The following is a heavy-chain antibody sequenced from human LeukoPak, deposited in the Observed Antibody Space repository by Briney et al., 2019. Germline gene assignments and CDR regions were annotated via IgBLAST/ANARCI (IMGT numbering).Heavy chain of an antibody. D-gene: IGHD3-22*01. J-gene: IGHJ4*02. V-gene: IGHV1-69*05. CDR3: ARDLGYDSSGYYYASSY. CDR2: IIPIFGTA. Sequence: GASVKVSCKASGGTFSSYAISWVRQAPGQGLEWMGGIIPIFGTANYAQKFQGRVTMTTDTSTSTAYMELRSLRSDDTAVYYCARDLGYDSSGYYYASSYWGQGTLVTVSS. CDR1: GGTFSSYA.